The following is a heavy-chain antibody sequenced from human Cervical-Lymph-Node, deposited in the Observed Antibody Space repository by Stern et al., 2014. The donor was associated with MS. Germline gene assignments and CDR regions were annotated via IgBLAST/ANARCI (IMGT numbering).Heavy chain of an antibody. D-gene: IGHD3/OR15-3a*01. CDR1: GYNFTSHY. CDR3: ASGTGSKRPTGNY. Sequence: VQLVESGAEVKKPGASVKVSCKASGYNFTSHYMHWVRQAPGQGLEWVGIINPSGDSASYAQKFQGRVTMTRDTSTSTVYMELSSLRSEDTAVYYCASGTGSKRPTGNYWGQGTLVTVSS. J-gene: IGHJ4*02. V-gene: IGHV1-46*01. CDR2: INPSGDSA.